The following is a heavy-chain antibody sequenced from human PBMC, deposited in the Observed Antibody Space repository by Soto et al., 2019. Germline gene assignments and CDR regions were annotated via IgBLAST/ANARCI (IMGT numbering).Heavy chain of an antibody. Sequence: SETLSLTCAVYGGSFSGYYWSWIRQPPGKGLEWIGEINHSGSTNYNPSLKSRVTISVDTSKNQFSLKLSSVTAADTAVYYCARGLRADGISGHGTMVTVS. J-gene: IGHJ3*02. CDR3: ARGLRADGI. CDR2: INHSGST. CDR1: GGSFSGYY. V-gene: IGHV4-34*01.